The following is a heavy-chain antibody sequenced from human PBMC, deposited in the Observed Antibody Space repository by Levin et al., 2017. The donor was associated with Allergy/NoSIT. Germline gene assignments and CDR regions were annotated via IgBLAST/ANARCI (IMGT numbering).Heavy chain of an antibody. J-gene: IGHJ4*02. Sequence: GGSLRLSCAASGFIFSSAWMSWVRQTPAKGLEWVGRVKSKTDGGTVDYAAPVEGRFTISRDDSKNTLYLQMNSLRAEDTAVYYCARGGCSSTSCLDNWGQGILVTVSS. CDR2: VKSKTDGGTV. D-gene: IGHD2-2*01. CDR1: GFIFSSAW. CDR3: ARGGCSSTSCLDN. V-gene: IGHV3-15*05.